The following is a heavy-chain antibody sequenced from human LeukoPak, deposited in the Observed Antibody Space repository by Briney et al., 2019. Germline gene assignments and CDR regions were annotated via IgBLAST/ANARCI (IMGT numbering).Heavy chain of an antibody. CDR3: ATVAAARRYFDY. Sequence: SETLSLTCTVSGGSISSSSYYWGWIRQPPGKGLEWIGSIYYSGSTYYNPSLKSRVTISVDTSKNQFSLKLSSVTAADTAVYYCATVAAARRYFDYWGQGTLVTVSS. CDR1: GGSISSSSYY. D-gene: IGHD6-13*01. V-gene: IGHV4-39*01. J-gene: IGHJ4*02. CDR2: IYYSGST.